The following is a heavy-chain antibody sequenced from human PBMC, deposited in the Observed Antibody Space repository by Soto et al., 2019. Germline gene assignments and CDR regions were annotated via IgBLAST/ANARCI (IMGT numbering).Heavy chain of an antibody. CDR1: GGSISSYY. V-gene: IGHV4-59*01. J-gene: IGHJ5*02. CDR2: IYYSGRT. D-gene: IGHD2-2*01. CDR3: ARGYCSSTICYLWGKWFDP. Sequence: QVQLQESGPGLVKPSETLSLTCTVSGGSISSYYWSWIRQPPGKGLAWIGYIYYSGRTNYNPSLKRRVPRSLGTSKHQFSLNLSSVTAADTAVYYCARGYCSSTICYLWGKWFDPRGQGTLVTVSS.